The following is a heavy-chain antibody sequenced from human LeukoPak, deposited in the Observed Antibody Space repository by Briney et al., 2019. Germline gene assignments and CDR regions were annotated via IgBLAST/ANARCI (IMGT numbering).Heavy chain of an antibody. D-gene: IGHD6-19*01. CDR3: AKDQYSSGWYFTYQFDY. V-gene: IGHV3-23*01. Sequence: GGSLRLSCAASGFTFSSYAMSWVRQAPGKGLEWVSGITGSGGSTYYADSVKGRFTISRDNSKNTLYLQMNSLRAEDTAVYYCAKDQYSSGWYFTYQFDYWGQGALVTVSS. CDR1: GFTFSSYA. J-gene: IGHJ4*02. CDR2: ITGSGGST.